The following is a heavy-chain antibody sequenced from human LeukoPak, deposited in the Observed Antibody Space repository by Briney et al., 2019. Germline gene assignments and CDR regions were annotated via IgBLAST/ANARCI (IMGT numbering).Heavy chain of an antibody. CDR1: GLTFSTYW. Sequence: GGSLRLSCAASGLTFSTYWMSWVRQAPGKGLGWVANIKQDGSENNYVDSVKGRFSISRDNAKNSLYQQMNSLRAEDTAVYYCARYCSGGSCPRAIDYWGQGTLVTVSS. CDR2: IKQDGSEN. J-gene: IGHJ4*02. CDR3: ARYCSGGSCPRAIDY. V-gene: IGHV3-7*02. D-gene: IGHD2-15*01.